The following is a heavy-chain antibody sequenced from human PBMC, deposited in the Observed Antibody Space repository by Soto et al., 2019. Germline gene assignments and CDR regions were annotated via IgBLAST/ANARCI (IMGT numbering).Heavy chain of an antibody. J-gene: IGHJ4*02. CDR3: ARGAFGAYYFDH. D-gene: IGHD3-3*01. CDR2: IKGDGSNK. Sequence: GGSLRLSCVVSGFTFSNYCMHWVRQAPGKGLEWVSVIKGDGSNKCYADSVKGRFTITRDNTKNTLYLQMNSLRADVTAVFYCARGAFGAYYFDHWGQGTPVTVSS. V-gene: IGHV3-30*05. CDR1: GFTFSNYC.